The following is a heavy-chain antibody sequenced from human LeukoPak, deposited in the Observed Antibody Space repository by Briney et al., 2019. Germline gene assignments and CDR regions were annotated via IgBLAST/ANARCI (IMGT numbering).Heavy chain of an antibody. Sequence: GGSLRLSCAASGFTFSSYAMSWVRQAPGKGLEWVSSISSGSGGDIFYADSVKGRFTISRDNAKNSLYLEMNSLRVEDTAVYYCARDPGGSFDYWGQGTLVTVSS. D-gene: IGHD3-10*01. CDR2: ISSGSGGDI. J-gene: IGHJ4*02. CDR3: ARDPGGSFDY. CDR1: GFTFSSYA. V-gene: IGHV3-21*01.